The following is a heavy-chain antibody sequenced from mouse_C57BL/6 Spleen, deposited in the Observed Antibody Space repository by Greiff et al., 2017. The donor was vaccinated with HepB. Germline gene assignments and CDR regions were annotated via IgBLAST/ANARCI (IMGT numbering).Heavy chain of an antibody. V-gene: IGHV5-6*01. CDR2: ISSGGSYT. J-gene: IGHJ2*01. Sequence: EVKLVESGGDLVKPGGSLKLSCAASGFTFSSYGMSWVRQTPDKRLEWVATISSGGSYTYYPDSVKGRFTISRDNAKNTLYLQMSSLKSEDTAMYYCARHWDGYFDYWGQGTTLTVSS. CDR1: GFTFSSYG. CDR3: ARHWDGYFDY. D-gene: IGHD4-1*01.